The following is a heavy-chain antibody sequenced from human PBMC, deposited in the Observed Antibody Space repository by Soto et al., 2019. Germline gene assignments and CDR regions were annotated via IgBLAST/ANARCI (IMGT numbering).Heavy chain of an antibody. Sequence: QVQLVASGGGVVQPGRSLRLSCAASGFTFSSYGMHWVRQAPGKGLEWVAVIWYDGSNKYYADSVKGRFTISRDNSKNTLYLQMNSLRAEDTAVYYCARASAYYYGMDVWGQGTTVTVSS. V-gene: IGHV3-33*01. J-gene: IGHJ6*02. CDR1: GFTFSSYG. CDR3: ARASAYYYGMDV. CDR2: IWYDGSNK.